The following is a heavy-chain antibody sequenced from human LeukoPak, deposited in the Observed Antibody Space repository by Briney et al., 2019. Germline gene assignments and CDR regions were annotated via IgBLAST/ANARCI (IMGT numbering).Heavy chain of an antibody. CDR1: GGSISSYY. CDR3: ARDSGSWLFDY. D-gene: IGHD6-13*01. CDR2: IYYSGST. J-gene: IGHJ4*02. V-gene: IGHV4-59*01. Sequence: SETLSLTCTVSGGSISSYYWSWIRQPPGKGLEWIGYIYYSGSTNYNPSLESRVTISVDTSKNQFSLKLSSVTAADMAAYYCARDSGSWLFDYWGQGTLVTVSS.